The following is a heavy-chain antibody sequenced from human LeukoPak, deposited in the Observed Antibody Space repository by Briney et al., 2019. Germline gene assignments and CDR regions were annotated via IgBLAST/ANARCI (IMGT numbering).Heavy chain of an antibody. CDR2: ISAYNGNT. V-gene: IGHV1-18*01. CDR1: GYTFTSYG. J-gene: IGHJ6*03. CDR3: ARDRGVNVDTAIGPVAYYYYYYMDV. Sequence: GASVKVSCKASGYTFTSYGISWVRQAPGQGLEWMGWISAYNGNTNYAQKLQGRVTMTTDTSTSTAYMELSSLRSEDTAVYYCARDRGVNVDTAIGPVAYYYYYYMDVWGKGTTVTVSS. D-gene: IGHD5-18*01.